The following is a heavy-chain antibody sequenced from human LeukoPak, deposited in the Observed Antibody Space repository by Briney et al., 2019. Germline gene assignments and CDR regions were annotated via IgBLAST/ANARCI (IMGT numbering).Heavy chain of an antibody. D-gene: IGHD1-7*01. Sequence: GGSLRLSCAASGFTFSSYSMNWVRQAPGKGLEWVSSISSSSGSIYYADSVKGRFTISRDNAKNSVYLQMNSLRAEDTAVYYCARDWNYLSGWGQGTLVTVSS. V-gene: IGHV3-21*01. CDR2: ISSSSGSI. CDR1: GFTFSSYS. CDR3: ARDWNYLSG. J-gene: IGHJ4*02.